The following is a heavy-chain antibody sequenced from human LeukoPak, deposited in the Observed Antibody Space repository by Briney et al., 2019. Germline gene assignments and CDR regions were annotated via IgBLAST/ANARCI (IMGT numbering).Heavy chain of an antibody. D-gene: IGHD5-12*01. V-gene: IGHV3-21*01. CDR2: ISSSSSYI. J-gene: IGHJ4*02. CDR3: ARDPPRDIVATADY. Sequence: PGGSLRLSCAASGFTFSSYSMNWVRQAPGKGLEWVSSISSSSSYIYYADSVKGRFTISRDNAKNSLYLQMNSLRAEDTAVYYCARDPPRDIVATADYWGQGTLVTVSS. CDR1: GFTFSSYS.